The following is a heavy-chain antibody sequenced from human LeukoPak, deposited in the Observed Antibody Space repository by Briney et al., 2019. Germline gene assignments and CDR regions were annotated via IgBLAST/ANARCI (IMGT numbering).Heavy chain of an antibody. D-gene: IGHD3-10*01. CDR1: GYTFTSYD. Sequence: ASVKVSCKASGYTFTSYDINWVRQATGQGLEWMGWMNPNSGNTGYAQKFQGRVTMTRNTSISTAYMELSSLRSEDTAVYYYARGITMVRGVIHYYYMDVWGKGTTVTVSS. J-gene: IGHJ6*03. CDR3: ARGITMVRGVIHYYYMDV. CDR2: MNPNSGNT. V-gene: IGHV1-8*01.